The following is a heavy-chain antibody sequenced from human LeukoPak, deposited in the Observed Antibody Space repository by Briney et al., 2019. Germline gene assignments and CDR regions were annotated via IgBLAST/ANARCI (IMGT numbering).Heavy chain of an antibody. V-gene: IGHV1-2*02. CDR2: INPNSGGT. CDR3: ARRYSNDDAFDI. Sequence: GASVKVSCKASGFTFTGYYMHWVRQAPGQGLEWMGWINPNSGGTNYAQKFQGRVTMTRDTSVSTAYMELSRLRSDDTAVYYSARRYSNDDAFDIWGQGTMVTVSS. J-gene: IGHJ3*02. CDR1: GFTFTGYY. D-gene: IGHD6-13*01.